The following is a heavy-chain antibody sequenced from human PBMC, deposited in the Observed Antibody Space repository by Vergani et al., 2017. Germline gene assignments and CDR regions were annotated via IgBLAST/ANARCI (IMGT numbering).Heavy chain of an antibody. Sequence: QVQLQESGPGLVKPSETLSLPCTVSGGSISSYYWSWIRQPPGKGLEWIGYIYYSGSTNYNPSLKSRVTISVDTSKNQFSLKLSSVTAADTAVYYCASGFGEFPLFDYWGQGTLVTVSS. V-gene: IGHV4-59*01. CDR1: GGSISSYY. D-gene: IGHD3-10*01. CDR3: ASGFGEFPLFDY. CDR2: IYYSGST. J-gene: IGHJ4*02.